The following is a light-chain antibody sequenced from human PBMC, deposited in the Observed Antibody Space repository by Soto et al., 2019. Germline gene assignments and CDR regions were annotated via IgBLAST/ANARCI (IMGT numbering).Light chain of an antibody. V-gene: IGKV1-5*03. J-gene: IGKJ3*01. Sequence: DIHMTQSPSTLSAFVGDRVTITCRASQSISSWLAWYQQKPGKAPKLLIFKASTLESGVPSRFSGSGSGTEFTLTISSLQPEDFATYYCQESYSSPFTIGPGTRVDVK. CDR1: QSISSW. CDR2: KAS. CDR3: QESYSSPFT.